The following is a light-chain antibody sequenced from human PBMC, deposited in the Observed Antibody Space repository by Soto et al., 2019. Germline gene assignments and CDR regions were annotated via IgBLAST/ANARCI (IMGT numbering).Light chain of an antibody. Sequence: QPVLTQSPSASASLGASAKLTCTLSSGHSSYAIAWHQQQPEKGPRYLMKVNSDGSHSKGDGIPDRFSGSSSGAERYLTISSLQSEDEADYYCQTWGTGVVFGGGTKLTVL. CDR3: QTWGTGVV. J-gene: IGLJ2*01. CDR2: VNSDGSH. V-gene: IGLV4-69*01. CDR1: SGHSSYA.